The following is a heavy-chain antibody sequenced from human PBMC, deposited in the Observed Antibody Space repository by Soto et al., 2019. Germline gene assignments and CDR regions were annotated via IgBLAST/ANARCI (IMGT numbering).Heavy chain of an antibody. Sequence: EVQLVESGGGLVQPGGSLRLSCVASGFTFSSSEMYWVRQAPGKGLEWVSYIHPAGQPIFFADSVKGRFTISRDNAKKSVYLQMNSLRAEDTAVYYCARRGSTWGKGTMVTVSS. CDR2: IHPAGQPI. V-gene: IGHV3-48*03. CDR3: ARRGST. J-gene: IGHJ3*01. CDR1: GFTFSSSE. D-gene: IGHD2-2*01.